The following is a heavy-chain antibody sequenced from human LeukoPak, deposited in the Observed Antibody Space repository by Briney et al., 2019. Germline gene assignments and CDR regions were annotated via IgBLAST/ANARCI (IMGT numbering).Heavy chain of an antibody. Sequence: SETLSLTCAVYGGSFSGYYWSWIRQPPGKGLEWIGEINHSGSTNYNPSLKSRLTISVDTSKNQFSLKLNSVTAGGTAVYYCASESVAVALPDYWGQGTLVTVSS. CDR2: INHSGST. V-gene: IGHV4-34*01. D-gene: IGHD6-19*01. J-gene: IGHJ4*02. CDR3: ASESVAVALPDY. CDR1: GGSFSGYY.